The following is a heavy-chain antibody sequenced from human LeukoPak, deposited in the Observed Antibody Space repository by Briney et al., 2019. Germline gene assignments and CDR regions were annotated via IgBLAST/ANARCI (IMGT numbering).Heavy chain of an antibody. V-gene: IGHV4-61*02. CDR1: GGSISSGSYY. CDR3: ARDSELNNFDY. J-gene: IGHJ4*02. D-gene: IGHD1-1*01. Sequence: PSETLSLTCTVSGGSISSGSYYWSWIRQPAGKGLEWIGRIYTSGSTNYNPSLKSRVTISVDTSKNQFSLKLSSVTAADTAVYYCARDSELNNFDYWGQGTLVTVSS. CDR2: IYTSGST.